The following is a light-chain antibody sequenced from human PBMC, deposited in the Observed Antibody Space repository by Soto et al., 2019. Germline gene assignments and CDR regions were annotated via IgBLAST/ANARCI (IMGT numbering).Light chain of an antibody. CDR2: GNS. J-gene: IGLJ3*02. CDR3: QSYDSSLSARV. Sequence: QSVLTQPLSVSGAPGQSVTISCTGSSSNIGAGYDVHWYQQLPGTAPKLLIYGNSNRPSAVPDRFSGSKSGTSTSLAITGLQAEDEADYYCQSYDSSLSARVFGGGTKLTVL. CDR1: SSNIGAGYD. V-gene: IGLV1-40*01.